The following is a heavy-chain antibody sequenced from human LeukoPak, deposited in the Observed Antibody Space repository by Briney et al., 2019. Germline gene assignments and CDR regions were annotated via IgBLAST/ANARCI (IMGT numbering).Heavy chain of an antibody. CDR2: IYHSGST. Sequence: PSETLSLTCTVSGGSISSGGYYWSWIRQPPGKGLEWIGYIYHSGSTYYNPSLKSRVTISVDRSKNQFPQKLSSVTAADTAVYYCARDSDSHAFDIWGQGTMVTVSS. CDR3: ARDSDSHAFDI. V-gene: IGHV4-30-2*01. J-gene: IGHJ3*02. CDR1: GGSISSGGYY. D-gene: IGHD2-21*01.